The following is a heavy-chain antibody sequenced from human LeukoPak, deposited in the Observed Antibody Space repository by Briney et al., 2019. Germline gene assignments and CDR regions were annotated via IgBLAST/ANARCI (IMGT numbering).Heavy chain of an antibody. Sequence: PSETLSLTCTVSGGSISSSSYYWGWTRQPPGKGLEWIGSIYYSGSTYYNPSLKSRVTISVDTSKNQFSLKLSSVTAADTAVYYCIGHSSSWTGRWGQGTLVTVSS. CDR2: IYYSGST. CDR3: IGHSSSWTGR. D-gene: IGHD6-13*01. J-gene: IGHJ4*02. V-gene: IGHV4-39*01. CDR1: GGSISSSSYY.